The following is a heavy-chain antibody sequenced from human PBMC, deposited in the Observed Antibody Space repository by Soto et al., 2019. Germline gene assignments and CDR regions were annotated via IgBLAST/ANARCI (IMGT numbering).Heavy chain of an antibody. CDR3: ARDYDSSGYPRYYFDY. V-gene: IGHV3-33*01. CDR2: IWYDGSNK. CDR1: GFTFSSYG. Sequence: PGGSLGLSCAASGFTFSSYGMHWVRQAPGKGLEWVAVIWYDGSNKYYADSVKGRFTISRDNSKNTLYLQMNSLRAEDTAVYYCARDYDSSGYPRYYFDYWGRGT. D-gene: IGHD3-22*01. J-gene: IGHJ4*02.